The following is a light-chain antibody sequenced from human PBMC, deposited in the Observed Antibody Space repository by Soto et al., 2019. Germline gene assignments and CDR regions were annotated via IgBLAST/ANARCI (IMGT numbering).Light chain of an antibody. V-gene: IGLV2-14*01. J-gene: IGLJ1*01. CDR3: SSYTSSSTYV. CDR1: SSDVGDYNY. Sequence: SVLTQPASVSGTPGQSITISCTGASSDVGDYNYVSWYQQLPGKASKVMIYEVSNRPSGVSNRFSGSKSGIPASLTISGLQAEEEADYYCSSYTSSSTYVFGSGTKVTVL. CDR2: EVS.